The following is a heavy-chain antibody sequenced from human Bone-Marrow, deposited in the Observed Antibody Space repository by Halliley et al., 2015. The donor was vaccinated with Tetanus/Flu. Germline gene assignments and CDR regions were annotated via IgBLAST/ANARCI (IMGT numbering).Heavy chain of an antibody. J-gene: IGHJ4*02. D-gene: IGHD2-21*02. CDR1: GFTFSGYA. V-gene: IGHV3-23*01. CDR2: ISGSGGTT. Sequence: SLRLSCAASGFTFSGYAMSWVRQAPGKGLEWVSVISGSGGTTYYADSVKGRFTMSRDNSKYTVYLQMNSLRGEDTAIYYCAKDIGSVVTPVDYWGQGTQVTVSS. CDR3: AKDIGSVVTPVDY.